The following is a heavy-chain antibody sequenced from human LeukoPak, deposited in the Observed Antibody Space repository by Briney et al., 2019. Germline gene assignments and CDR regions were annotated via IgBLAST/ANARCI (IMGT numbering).Heavy chain of an antibody. J-gene: IGHJ5*02. CDR1: GGSISSYY. Sequence: PSETLSLTCTVFGGSISSYYWSWIRQPPGKGLEWIGYAHYSGSYSGSIDYNPSLKSRVTISLDMSKNQFSLKLSSVTAADTAVYYCASTPLTGDEDWFDPWGQGTLVTVSS. CDR3: ASTPLTGDEDWFDP. CDR2: AHYSGSYSGSI. D-gene: IGHD7-27*01. V-gene: IGHV4-59*01.